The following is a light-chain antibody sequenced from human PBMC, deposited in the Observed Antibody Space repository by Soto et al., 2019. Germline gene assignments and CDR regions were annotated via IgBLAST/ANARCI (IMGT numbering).Light chain of an antibody. J-gene: IGKJ2*01. CDR1: QDISNY. Sequence: DIQMTQSPSSLSASVGDRVTITCQASQDISNYLNWYQQKPGKAPKLLIYDASNLETGVPSRFSGSGSGTEFTFTIRSLQPEDIATYYCQQYDNLPMYTFGQGTKLEIK. CDR2: DAS. V-gene: IGKV1-33*01. CDR3: QQYDNLPMYT.